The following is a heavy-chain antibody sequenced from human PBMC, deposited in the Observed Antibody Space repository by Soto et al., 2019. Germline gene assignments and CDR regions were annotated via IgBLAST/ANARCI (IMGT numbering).Heavy chain of an antibody. V-gene: IGHV3-33*01. CDR2: IWYDGSNK. J-gene: IGHJ4*02. CDR3: ASHYGDYGDY. Sequence: QVQLVESGGGVVQPGRSLRLSCAASGFTFSSYGMHWVRQAPGKGLEWVAVIWYDGSNKYYADSVKGRFTISRDNSKNTLYLQMNSRRAEDTAVYYCASHYGDYGDYWGQGTLVTVSS. D-gene: IGHD4-17*01. CDR1: GFTFSSYG.